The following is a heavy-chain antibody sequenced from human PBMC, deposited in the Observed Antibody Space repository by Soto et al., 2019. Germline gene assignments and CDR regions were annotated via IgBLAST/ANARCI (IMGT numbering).Heavy chain of an antibody. CDR3: ARHPERIAEIGWFDT. D-gene: IGHD6-13*01. CDR1: GFTFSSYS. J-gene: IGHJ5*02. Sequence: GGSLRLSCAASGFTFSSYSMNCVRQAPGKELKRVSYISSSSSTIYYADSVKGRFTISRDNAKNSLYLQMNSLRAEDTAVDYCARHPERIAEIGWFDTWGQGTLVTVSS. V-gene: IGHV3-48*01. CDR2: ISSSSSTI.